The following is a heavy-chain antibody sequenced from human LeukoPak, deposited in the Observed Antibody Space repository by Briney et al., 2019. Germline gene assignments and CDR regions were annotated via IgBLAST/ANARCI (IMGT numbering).Heavy chain of an antibody. CDR1: GFIFSSYW. D-gene: IGHD6-6*01. V-gene: IGHV3-74*01. Sequence: GGSLRLSCATSGFIFSSYWMHWVRQAPGKGLVWVSYINTDGSVTNYADSVKGRFTISRDNAKNTLYLQMNSLRAEDTAAYYCATSSSSANYFYFDSWGQGTLVTVSS. J-gene: IGHJ4*02. CDR3: ATSSSSANYFYFDS. CDR2: INTDGSVT.